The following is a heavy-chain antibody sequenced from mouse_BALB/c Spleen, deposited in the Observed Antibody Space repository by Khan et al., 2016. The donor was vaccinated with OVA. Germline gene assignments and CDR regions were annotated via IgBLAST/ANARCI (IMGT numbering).Heavy chain of an antibody. CDR2: LFYSGTT. J-gene: IGHJ2*01. Sequence: EVQLVESGPGLVKPSQTVSLTCTVTGISITTGNYRWSWIRHFPGNKLEWIGYLFYSGTTTYNPSLTSRTSITRDTSKNRFFLEMNSLTTEDTATYYCARDVGGFDSYYFDYWGQGTILTVSS. V-gene: IGHV3-5*02. D-gene: IGHD2-2*01. CDR1: GISITTGNYR. CDR3: ARDVGGFDSYYFDY.